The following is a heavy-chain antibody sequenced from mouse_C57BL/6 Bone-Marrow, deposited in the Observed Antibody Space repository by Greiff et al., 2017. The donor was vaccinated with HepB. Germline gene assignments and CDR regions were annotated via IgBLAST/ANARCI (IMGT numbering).Heavy chain of an antibody. CDR1: GFTFTDYE. CDR3: TRYYDYPY. D-gene: IGHD2-4*01. Sequence: QVQLQQSGAELVRPGASVTLSCKASGFTFTDYEMHWVKQTPVHGLEWIGAIDPETGGTAYNQKFKGKAILTADKSSSTAYMELRSLTSEDSAVYYCTRYYDYPYWGQGTLVTVSA. V-gene: IGHV1-15*01. CDR2: IDPETGGT. J-gene: IGHJ3*01.